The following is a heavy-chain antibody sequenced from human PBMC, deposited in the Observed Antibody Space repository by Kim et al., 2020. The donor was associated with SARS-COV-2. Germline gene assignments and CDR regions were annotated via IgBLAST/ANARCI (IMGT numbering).Heavy chain of an antibody. Sequence: PSLRSRVTMSGDTCKSQFSLKLRSVTAADTAVYYCARDQGRQQFYYYMEVWGKGTTVTVSS. V-gene: IGHV4-4*06. D-gene: IGHD6-13*01. CDR3: ARDQGRQQFYYYMEV. J-gene: IGHJ6*03.